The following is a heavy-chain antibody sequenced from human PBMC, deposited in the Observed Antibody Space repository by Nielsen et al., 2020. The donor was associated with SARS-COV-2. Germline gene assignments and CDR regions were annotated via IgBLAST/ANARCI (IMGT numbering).Heavy chain of an antibody. J-gene: IGHJ4*02. V-gene: IGHV3-7*05. D-gene: IGHD5-18*01. CDR2: IKQDGSEK. CDR1: GFTFSSYW. Sequence: GGSLRLSCAASGFTFSSYWMSWVRQAPGKGLEWVANIKQDGSEKYYVDSVKGRFTISRDNAKNSLYLQMNSLRAEDTAVYYCARDPLRGYSYGVDYWGQGTLVTVSS. CDR3: ARDPLRGYSYGVDY.